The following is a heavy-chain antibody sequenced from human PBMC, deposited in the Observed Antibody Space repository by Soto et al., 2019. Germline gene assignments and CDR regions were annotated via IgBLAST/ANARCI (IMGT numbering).Heavy chain of an antibody. V-gene: IGHV1-69*13. Sequence: SVKVSCKASGGTFSSYAISWVRQAPGQGLEWMGGIISIFGTANYAQKFQGRVTITADESTSTAYMELSSLRSEDTAVYYCARADYDSSGYYDLAYYYGMDVWGQGTTVTVSS. CDR1: GGTFSSYA. D-gene: IGHD3-22*01. CDR2: IISIFGTA. CDR3: ARADYDSSGYYDLAYYYGMDV. J-gene: IGHJ6*02.